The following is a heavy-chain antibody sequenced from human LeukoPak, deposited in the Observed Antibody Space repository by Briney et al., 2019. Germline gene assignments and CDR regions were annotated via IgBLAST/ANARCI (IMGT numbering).Heavy chain of an antibody. Sequence: SETLSLTCTVSGGSISSYYWSWIRQPPGKGLEWIGYIYYSASTNYNPSLKSRVTISVDTSKNQFSLKLSSVTAADTAVYYCAREMYYYDSSGYYPSDYYGMDVWGQGTTVTVSS. CDR3: AREMYYYDSSGYYPSDYYGMDV. CDR1: GGSISSYY. V-gene: IGHV4-59*01. D-gene: IGHD3-22*01. J-gene: IGHJ6*02. CDR2: IYYSAST.